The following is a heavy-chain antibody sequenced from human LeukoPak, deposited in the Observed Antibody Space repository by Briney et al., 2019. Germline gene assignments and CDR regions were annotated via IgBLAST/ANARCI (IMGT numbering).Heavy chain of an antibody. V-gene: IGHV3-23*01. D-gene: IGHD3-10*01. CDR2: ISGSGGST. J-gene: IGHJ4*02. CDR3: AKDPTYYYGSGSYPDY. CDR1: GFTFSRYA. Sequence: PGGSLRLSCAASGFTFSRYAMSWGRQAPGKGVEWGSAISGSGGSTYYADSVKGRFTISRDNSKHTLYLQMNSLRAEDTAVYYCAKDPTYYYGSGSYPDYWGQGTLVTVSS.